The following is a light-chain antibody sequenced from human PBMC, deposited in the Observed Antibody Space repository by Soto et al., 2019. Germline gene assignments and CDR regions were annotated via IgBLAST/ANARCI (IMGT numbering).Light chain of an antibody. CDR1: QSISSY. CDR2: AAS. CDR3: QQAYSFPIT. J-gene: IGKJ5*01. Sequence: DIQMTQSPSTLSASVGDRVTITCRASQSISSYLNWYQQKPGKAPKLLIHAASSLESGVPSRFSGSGSGTDFTLTISSLQPEDFATYYCQQAYSFPITFGQGTRLEIK. V-gene: IGKV1-39*01.